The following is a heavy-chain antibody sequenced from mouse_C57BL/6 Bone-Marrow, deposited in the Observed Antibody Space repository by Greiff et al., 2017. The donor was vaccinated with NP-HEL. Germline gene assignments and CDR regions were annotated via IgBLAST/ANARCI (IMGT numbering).Heavy chain of an antibody. V-gene: IGHV1-22*01. Sequence: EVHLVESGPELVKPGASVKMSCKASGYTFTDYNMHWVKQSHGKSLEWIGYIKPNNGGTSYNQKVKGKATLTVNKSSSTAYMEPRSLTSEASAVYYCARHLLWMDYWGQGTSVTVSS. D-gene: IGHD2-10*01. CDR3: ARHLLWMDY. CDR2: IKPNNGGT. J-gene: IGHJ4*01. CDR1: GYTFTDYN.